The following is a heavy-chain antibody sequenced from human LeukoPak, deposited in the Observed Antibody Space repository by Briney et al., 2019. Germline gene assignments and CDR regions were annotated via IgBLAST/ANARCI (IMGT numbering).Heavy chain of an antibody. CDR2: ISSSSSTI. CDR3: ARGETYYDSSGYYFDY. Sequence: PGGSLRLSCAASGFTFSSYSMNWVRQAPGKGLEWVSYISSSSSTIYYADSVKGRFTISRDNAKNSLYLQMNSLRAEDTAVYYCARGETYYDSSGYYFDYWGQGTLVTVSS. J-gene: IGHJ4*02. D-gene: IGHD3-22*01. CDR1: GFTFSSYS. V-gene: IGHV3-48*04.